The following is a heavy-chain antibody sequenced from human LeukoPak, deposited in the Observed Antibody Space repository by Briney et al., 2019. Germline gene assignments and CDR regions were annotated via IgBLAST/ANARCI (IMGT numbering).Heavy chain of an antibody. D-gene: IGHD1-26*01. V-gene: IGHV3-30*02. J-gene: IGHJ4*02. CDR1: GFIFSSYG. CDR3: AKDSLRERIVGSTTRGVNDY. Sequence: GGSLRLSCAASGFIFSSYGMHWVRQAPGKGLEWVAFIRYDGRNKYYADSVKGRFTISRDNSKNTLYQQMNSLRGEDTAVYYCAKDSLRERIVGSTTRGVNDYWGQGTLVTVSS. CDR2: IRYDGRNK.